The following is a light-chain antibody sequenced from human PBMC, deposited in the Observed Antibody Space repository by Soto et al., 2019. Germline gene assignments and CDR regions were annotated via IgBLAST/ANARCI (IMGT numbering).Light chain of an antibody. CDR1: QGISSY. J-gene: IGKJ2*01. V-gene: IGKV1-27*01. CDR3: QQYNSAPYT. CDR2: AAS. Sequence: IQMTQSPSSLSASVGDRVTITCKASQGISSYLAWYQQKPGKVPKLLIYAASTLQSGVPSRFSGSRSGTDFTLTISSLQPEDVATYYCQQYNSAPYTFGQGNKVDIK.